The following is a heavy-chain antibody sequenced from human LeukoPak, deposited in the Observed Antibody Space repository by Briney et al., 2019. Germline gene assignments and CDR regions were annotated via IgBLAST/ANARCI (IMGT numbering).Heavy chain of an antibody. J-gene: IGHJ3*02. CDR1: GGSIPISTYY. D-gene: IGHD1-14*01. Sequence: PSETLSLTCTVSGGSIPISTYYWGWVRQPPGKGLEWIGSIYYSGTTKYNPSLKSRVTISVDTSKNQFSLKLSSVTAADTAVYYCASYQPNGGRDAFDIWGQGTMVTVSS. CDR2: IYYSGTT. V-gene: IGHV4-39*01. CDR3: ASYQPNGGRDAFDI.